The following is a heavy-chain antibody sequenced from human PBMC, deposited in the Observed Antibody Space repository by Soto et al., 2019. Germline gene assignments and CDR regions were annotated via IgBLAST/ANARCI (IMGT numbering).Heavy chain of an antibody. Sequence: QVQLVQSGAEVKKPGASVKVSCKASGYTFTSYGITWVRQAPGQGLEWMGWISAYNGNTNYAQKLQGRVTMTTDTSTSTAYMELRSLRSDDTAVYYCARGNTIFGVVRGNDAFDTWGQGTMVTVSS. V-gene: IGHV1-18*01. CDR1: GYTFTSYG. J-gene: IGHJ3*02. CDR3: ARGNTIFGVVRGNDAFDT. D-gene: IGHD3-3*01. CDR2: ISAYNGNT.